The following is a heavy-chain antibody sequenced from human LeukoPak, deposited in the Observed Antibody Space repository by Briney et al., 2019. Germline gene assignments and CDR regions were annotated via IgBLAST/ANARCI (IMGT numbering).Heavy chain of an antibody. CDR1: GGCISNYY. CDR3: ARGGSGYDSFYYYGMDV. V-gene: IGHV4-59*01. CDR2: IYDSGST. D-gene: IGHD5-12*01. J-gene: IGHJ6*02. Sequence: ASETLSLTCTVSGGCISNYYWSWIRQPPGKGLEWIGYIYDSGSTNYNPSLKSRVTISVDTSKNQFSLKLSSVTAADTAVYYCARGGSGYDSFYYYGMDVWGQGTTVTVSS.